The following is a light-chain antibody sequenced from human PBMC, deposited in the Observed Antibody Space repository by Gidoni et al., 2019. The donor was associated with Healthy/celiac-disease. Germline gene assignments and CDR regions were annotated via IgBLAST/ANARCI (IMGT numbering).Light chain of an antibody. V-gene: IGLV2-14*01. J-gene: IGLJ2*01. CDR3: SSYTSSSTLVV. CDR2: EVS. Sequence: QSALTQPASVSGSPGQSITISCTGTSSDVGGYNYVSWYQQHPCKAPKLMIYEVSNRPSWVSNRFSGSKSGNTASLTISGLQAEDEADYYCSSYTSSSTLVVFGGGTKLTVL. CDR1: SSDVGGYNY.